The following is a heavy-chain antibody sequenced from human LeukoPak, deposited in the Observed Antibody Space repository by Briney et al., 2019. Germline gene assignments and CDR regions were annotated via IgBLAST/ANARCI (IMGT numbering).Heavy chain of an antibody. CDR3: ARVYGDSTGVDD. CDR2: IYTSGST. V-gene: IGHV4-61*02. D-gene: IGHD4-17*01. Sequence: PSQTLSLTCTVSGGSISSGSYYWSWIRQPAGKGLEWIGRIYTSGSTNYNPSLKSRVTISVDTSKNQFSPKLSSVTAADTAVYYCARVYGDSTGVDDWGQGTLVTVSS. CDR1: GGSISSGSYY. J-gene: IGHJ4*02.